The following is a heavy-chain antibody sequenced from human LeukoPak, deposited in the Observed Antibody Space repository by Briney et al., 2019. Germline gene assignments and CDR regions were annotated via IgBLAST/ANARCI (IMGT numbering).Heavy chain of an antibody. CDR3: ARAGGYSYGYGMGV. V-gene: IGHV4-34*01. J-gene: IGHJ6*02. CDR2: IYYSGST. D-gene: IGHD5-18*01. CDR1: GGSFSGYY. Sequence: SETLSLTCAVYGGSFSGYYWSWIRQPPGKGLEWIGYIYYSGSTYYNPSLKSRVTISVDTSKNQFSLKLRSVTAADTAVYYCARAGGYSYGYGMGVWGQGTTVTVSS.